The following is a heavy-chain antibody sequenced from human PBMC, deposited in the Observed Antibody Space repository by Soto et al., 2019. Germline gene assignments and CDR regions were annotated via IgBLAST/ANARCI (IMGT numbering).Heavy chain of an antibody. CDR1: GGSISSYY. J-gene: IGHJ4*02. V-gene: IGHV4-59*01. D-gene: IGHD4-17*01. Sequence: PSETLSLTCAVSGGSISSYYWSWIRQPPGKGLEWIGYIYYSGSTNYNPSLKSRVTISVDTSKNQFSLKLSSVTAADTAVYYCARGMTTVTTFDYWGQRTLVTVSS. CDR3: ARGMTTVTTFDY. CDR2: IYYSGST.